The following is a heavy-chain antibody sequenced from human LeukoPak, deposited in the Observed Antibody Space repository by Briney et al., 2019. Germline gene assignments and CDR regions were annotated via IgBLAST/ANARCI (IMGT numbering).Heavy chain of an antibody. J-gene: IGHJ4*02. D-gene: IGHD3-10*01. CDR1: GGSISSYY. CDR3: ARCYGSGSSGTFDY. Sequence: KSSETLSLTCTVSGGSISSYYWSWIRQPPGKGLEWIAYIYYSGSTNYNPSLKSRVTISVDTSKNQFSLKLSSVTAADTAVYYCARCYGSGSSGTFDYWGQGTLVTVSS. CDR2: IYYSGST. V-gene: IGHV4-59*01.